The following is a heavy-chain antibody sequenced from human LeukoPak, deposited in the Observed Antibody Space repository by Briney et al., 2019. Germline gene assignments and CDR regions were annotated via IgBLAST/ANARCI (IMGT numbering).Heavy chain of an antibody. CDR1: GFTFNNYS. J-gene: IGHJ4*02. Sequence: PGGSLRRSCAASGFTFNNYSIHWVRQAPGKGLEWVSSITSYSTYISYGDSVKGRFTISRDNSKNSLYLHMNSLKVEDTAVYYCARDPWGFDLWGQGTLVTVSS. D-gene: IGHD3-16*01. V-gene: IGHV3-21*01. CDR3: ARDPWGFDL. CDR2: ITSYSTYI.